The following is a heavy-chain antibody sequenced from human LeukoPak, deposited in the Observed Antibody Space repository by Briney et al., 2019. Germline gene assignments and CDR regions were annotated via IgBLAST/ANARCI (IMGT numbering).Heavy chain of an antibody. CDR3: AREGYGDLAFDI. J-gene: IGHJ3*02. CDR2: IYSGGST. CDR1: GFTVSSNY. D-gene: IGHD4-17*01. Sequence: GGSLRLSCAASGFTVSSNYMSWVHQAPGKGLEWVSVIYSGGSTYYADSVKGRFTISRDNSKNTLYLQMNSLRAEDTAVYYCAREGYGDLAFDIWGQGTMVTVSS. V-gene: IGHV3-66*01.